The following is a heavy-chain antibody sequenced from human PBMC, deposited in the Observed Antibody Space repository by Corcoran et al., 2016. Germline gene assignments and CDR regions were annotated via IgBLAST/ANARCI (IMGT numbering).Heavy chain of an antibody. D-gene: IGHD3-16*02. J-gene: IGHJ3*02. CDR3: TTDRELYDYVWGSYPLAAFDI. V-gene: IGHV3-15*01. CDR2: IKSKTDGGTT. Sequence: EVQLVESGGGLVKPGGSLRLSCAASGFTFSNAWMSWVRQAPGKGLEWVGRIKSKTDGGTTDYAAPVKGRFTISRDDSKNTLYLQMNSLKTEDTAVYYCTTDRELYDYVWGSYPLAAFDIWGQGTMVTVSS. CDR1: GFTFSNAW.